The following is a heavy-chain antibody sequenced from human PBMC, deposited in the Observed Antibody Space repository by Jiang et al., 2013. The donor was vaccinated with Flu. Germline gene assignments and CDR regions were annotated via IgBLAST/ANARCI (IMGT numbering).Heavy chain of an antibody. CDR3: ARISEKIIIKRKTRPYYYSMDV. D-gene: IGHD3-16*01. V-gene: IGHV1-18*04. CDR2: ISTFNGDT. CDR1: GYSFTTYS. J-gene: IGHJ6*02. Sequence: GAEVKKPGASVKVSCKGSGYSFTTYSVTWVREAPGQGLEWMGWISTFNGDTQYAQKFQGRVTMTRDTSTNTVYMELRSLRPDDTAVYYCARISEKIIIKRKTRPYYYSMDVWGQGTAVT.